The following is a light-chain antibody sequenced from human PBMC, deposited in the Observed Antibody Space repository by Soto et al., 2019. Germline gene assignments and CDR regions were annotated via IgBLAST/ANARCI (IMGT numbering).Light chain of an antibody. CDR1: SSDVGGFNY. CDR3: CSYAGGYTHYV. V-gene: IGLV2-11*01. J-gene: IGLJ1*01. Sequence: LTQPPSVSGSPGQSVTISCTGTSSDVGGFNYVSWYQHHPGKAPKLMIYDVSKRPSGVPDRFSGSKSGNTASLTISGLQAEDEADYYCCSYAGGYTHYVFATGTKLTVL. CDR2: DVS.